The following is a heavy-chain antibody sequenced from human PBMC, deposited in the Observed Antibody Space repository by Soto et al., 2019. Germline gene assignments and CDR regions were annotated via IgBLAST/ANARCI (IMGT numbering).Heavy chain of an antibody. V-gene: IGHV1-69*12. CDR2: IMPVFSTP. D-gene: IGHD3-3*02. CDR3: ARDKDRQQLGGNYYYIMDV. J-gene: IGHJ6*02. Sequence: QVQLVQSGPEVKKPGSSVRVSCKTSGGTFRTSAISWVRQAPGQGLEWMGGIMPVFSTPDYAQKFQGRVTITADESTSTAYMELSSIRSEDTAVYYCARDKDRQQLGGNYYYIMDVWGQGTTVTVSS. CDR1: GGTFRTSA.